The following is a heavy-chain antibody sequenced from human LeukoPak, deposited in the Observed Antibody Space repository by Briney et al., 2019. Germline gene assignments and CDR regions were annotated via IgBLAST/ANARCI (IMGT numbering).Heavy chain of an antibody. CDR2: ISGSGGST. CDR1: GFTLTSYS. Sequence: GGSLRLSCAVSGFTLTSYSMSWVRQAPGKGLEWVSAISGSGGSTYYADSVKGRFTISRDNSKNTLYLQMNSLRAEDTAVYYCARHGVGYSGSYYPFRAYFDYWGQGTLVTVSS. V-gene: IGHV3-23*01. J-gene: IGHJ4*02. CDR3: ARHGVGYSGSYYPFRAYFDY. D-gene: IGHD1-26*01.